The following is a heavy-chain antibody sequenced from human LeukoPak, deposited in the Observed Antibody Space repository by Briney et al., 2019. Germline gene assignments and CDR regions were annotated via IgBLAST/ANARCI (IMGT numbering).Heavy chain of an antibody. CDR1: GFTFSYYS. J-gene: IGHJ5*02. Sequence: GGSLRLSCAASGFTFSYYSMNWVRQAPGKGLEWVSYISSSGSIIHYADSVKGRFTISRDNAKNSLFLQMNSLRAEDTAVYYCARDGGHDFWSGCYNWFDPWGQGTLVTVSS. V-gene: IGHV3-48*01. CDR3: ARDGGHDFWSGCYNWFDP. CDR2: ISSSGSII. D-gene: IGHD3-3*01.